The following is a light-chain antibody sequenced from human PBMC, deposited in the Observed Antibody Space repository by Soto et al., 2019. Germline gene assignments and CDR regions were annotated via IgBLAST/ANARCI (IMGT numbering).Light chain of an antibody. CDR2: VES. CDR1: QSVGSN. CDR3: QQYNNWPPDRT. J-gene: IGKJ1*01. V-gene: IGKV3-15*01. Sequence: EIVMTQSPATLSVSPGERATLSCRASQSVGSNLAWYQQKPGQAPRLLIYVESTRATGIPARFSGSGSGTEFTLTISSLQSEDFAIYFCQQYNNWPPDRTFGQGTKVEIK.